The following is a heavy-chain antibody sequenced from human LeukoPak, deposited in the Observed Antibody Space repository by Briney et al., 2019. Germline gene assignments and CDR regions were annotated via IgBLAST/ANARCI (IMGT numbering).Heavy chain of an antibody. Sequence: PSETLSLTCSVSGGSVSSGISYWSWIRQPPGEGLEWIAYISDSGGSDYNPSLRGRVTISLDTSKNQFSLRLTSVTAADTAVYYCARGESSSYYFDYWGQGTLVTVSS. D-gene: IGHD6-13*01. CDR2: ISDSGGS. J-gene: IGHJ4*02. V-gene: IGHV4-61*01. CDR1: GGSVSSGISY. CDR3: ARGESSSYYFDY.